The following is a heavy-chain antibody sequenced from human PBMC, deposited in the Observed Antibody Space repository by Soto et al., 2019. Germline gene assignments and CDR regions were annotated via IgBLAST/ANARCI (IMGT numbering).Heavy chain of an antibody. V-gene: IGHV3-74*01. CDR3: VRDQDSRGYSVFNL. CDR2: ISNDGTAA. CDR1: GFSFNSFF. D-gene: IGHD3-22*01. Sequence: GGSLRLSCEASGFSFNSFFMHWVRQGPGKGLEWVSRISNDGTAASYADSVQGRFTVSRDNSKTTVYLQMNRLRPEDTAVYFCVRDQDSRGYSVFNLWGQGTQVTVSS. J-gene: IGHJ5*02.